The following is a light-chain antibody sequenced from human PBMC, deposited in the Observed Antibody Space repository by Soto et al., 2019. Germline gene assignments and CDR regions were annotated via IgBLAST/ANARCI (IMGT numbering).Light chain of an antibody. CDR1: SSDVGDYNY. Sequence: QSALTQPPSASGSPGQSVTISCTATSSDVGDYNYVSWYQQYPGKAPKLMIYEVSKRPSGVPDRFSGSKSGNTASLTVSGLQAEDEADYYCSSYAGSKNYVVFGGGTKVTVL. J-gene: IGLJ2*01. CDR2: EVS. CDR3: SSYAGSKNYVV. V-gene: IGLV2-8*01.